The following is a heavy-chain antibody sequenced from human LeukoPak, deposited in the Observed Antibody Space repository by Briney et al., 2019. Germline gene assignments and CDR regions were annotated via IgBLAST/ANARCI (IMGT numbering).Heavy chain of an antibody. CDR1: GYTFTGYY. J-gene: IGHJ4*02. V-gene: IGHV1-69*02. Sequence: SVKVSCKASGYTFTGYYMHWVRQAPGQGLEWMGRIIPILGIANYAQKFQGRVTITADKSTSTAYMELSSLRSEDTAVYYCARRYDSSGYYYDYWGQRTLVTVSS. D-gene: IGHD3-22*01. CDR2: IIPILGIA. CDR3: ARRYDSSGYYYDY.